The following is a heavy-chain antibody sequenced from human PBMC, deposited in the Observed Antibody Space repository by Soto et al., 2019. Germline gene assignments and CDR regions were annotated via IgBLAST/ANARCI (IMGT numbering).Heavy chain of an antibody. Sequence: EVQLLESGGGLVQPGGSLRLSCAASGFTFSSYAMSWVRQAPRKGLEWVSAISGSGGSTYYADSVKGRFTISRDNSKNTLYLQMNSLRAEDTAVYYCAKGTQPLLNYYGMDVWGQGTTVTVSS. V-gene: IGHV3-23*01. CDR2: ISGSGGST. D-gene: IGHD2-21*02. J-gene: IGHJ6*02. CDR1: GFTFSSYA. CDR3: AKGTQPLLNYYGMDV.